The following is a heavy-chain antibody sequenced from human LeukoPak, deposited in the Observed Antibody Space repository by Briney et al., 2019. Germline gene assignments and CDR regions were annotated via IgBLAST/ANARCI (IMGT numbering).Heavy chain of an antibody. CDR1: GGSFSGYY. D-gene: IGHD5-18*01. V-gene: IGHV4-34*01. CDR2: INHSGST. Sequence: SETLSLTCAVYGGSFSGYYWSWIRQPPGKGLEWIGGINHSGSTNYNPSLKSRVTISVDTSKNQFSLKLSSVTAADTAVYYCARRKVTAMRSFDYWGQGTLVTVSS. CDR3: ARRKVTAMRSFDY. J-gene: IGHJ4*02.